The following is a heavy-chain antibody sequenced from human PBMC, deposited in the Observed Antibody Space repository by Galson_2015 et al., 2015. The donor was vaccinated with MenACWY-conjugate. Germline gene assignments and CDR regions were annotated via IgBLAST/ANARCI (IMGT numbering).Heavy chain of an antibody. CDR2: ISGSGRGT. CDR3: EKGLRANGYKFDY. Sequence: SLRLSCAASGFTFSTYAMTWVRQGPGKGLEWVSAISGSGRGTYYADSVKGRFTISRDNSRNTLYLHMSRLRADDTALYYCEKGLRANGYKFDYWGRGTLVTVSS. V-gene: IGHV3-23*01. D-gene: IGHD5-18*01. J-gene: IGHJ4*02. CDR1: GFTFSTYA.